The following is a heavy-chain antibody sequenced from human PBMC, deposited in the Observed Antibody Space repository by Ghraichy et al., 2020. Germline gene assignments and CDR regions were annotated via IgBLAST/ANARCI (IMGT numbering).Heavy chain of an antibody. Sequence: GESLNISCAASGFTFSSYWMHWVRQAPGKGLVWVSRINSDGSSTSYADSVKGRFTISRDNAKNTLYLQMNSLRAEDTAVYYCARFLVGLGAFDIWGQGTMVTVSS. V-gene: IGHV3-74*01. J-gene: IGHJ3*02. CDR3: ARFLVGLGAFDI. D-gene: IGHD1-26*01. CDR1: GFTFSSYW. CDR2: INSDGSST.